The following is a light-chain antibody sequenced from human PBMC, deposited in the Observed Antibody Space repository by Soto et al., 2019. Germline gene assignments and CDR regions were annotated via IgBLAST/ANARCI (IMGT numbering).Light chain of an antibody. Sequence: DIVMTQSPDSLAVSLGERATINCKSSQSVLSSSNNKNYLAWYQQKPGQPPKLLIYWASTRESGVPDRFSGSGSGTDFTLTISSLQAEDVAVYYCQQYYSPPQPCGQGTNLEI. J-gene: IGKJ2*01. CDR3: QQYYSPPQP. CDR1: QSVLSSSNNKNY. CDR2: WAS. V-gene: IGKV4-1*01.